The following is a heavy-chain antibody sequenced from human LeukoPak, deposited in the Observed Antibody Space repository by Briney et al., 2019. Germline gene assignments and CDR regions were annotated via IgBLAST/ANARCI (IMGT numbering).Heavy chain of an antibody. CDR1: GFTFSSYE. D-gene: IGHD3-22*01. Sequence: PGGSLRLSCAASGFTFSSYEMDWVRQAPGKGLEWVSYISSSGSTIYYADSVKGRFTISRDNAKNSLYLQMNSLRAEDTAVYYCARPPTMIVARGDYWGQGTLVTVSS. V-gene: IGHV3-48*03. CDR2: ISSSGSTI. CDR3: ARPPTMIVARGDY. J-gene: IGHJ4*02.